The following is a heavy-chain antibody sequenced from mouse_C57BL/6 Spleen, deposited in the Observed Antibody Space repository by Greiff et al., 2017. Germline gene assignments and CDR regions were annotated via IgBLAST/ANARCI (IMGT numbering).Heavy chain of an antibody. D-gene: IGHD2-2*01. CDR2: IDPETGGT. Sequence: QVQLQQSGAELVRPGASVTLSCKASGYTFTDYEMHWVKQTPVHGLEWIGAIDPETGGTAYNQKFKGKGILTADKSSSTAYMELRSLTSEDSAVYYCNLLCLREGLYFYYWGQGTTLTVSS. V-gene: IGHV1-15*01. J-gene: IGHJ2*01. CDR1: GYTFTDYE. CDR3: NLLCLREGLYFYY.